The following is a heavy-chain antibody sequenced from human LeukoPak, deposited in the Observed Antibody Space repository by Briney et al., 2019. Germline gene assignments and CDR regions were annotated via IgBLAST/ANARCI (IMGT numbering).Heavy chain of an antibody. CDR1: GFTFNSYS. CDR3: ARARDLDY. Sequence: GGSLRLSCTVSGFTFNSYSMNWVRQAPGKGLEWVSYISSSSDTIYYADSVKGRFTISRDNAKNSLYLQMNSLRAEDTAVYYCARARDLDYWGQGTLVTVSS. CDR2: ISSSSDTI. V-gene: IGHV3-48*04. J-gene: IGHJ4*02.